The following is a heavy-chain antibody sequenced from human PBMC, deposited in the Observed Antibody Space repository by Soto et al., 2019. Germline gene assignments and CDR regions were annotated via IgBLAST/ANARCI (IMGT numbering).Heavy chain of an antibody. V-gene: IGHV1-18*01. CDR2: ISAYNGNT. CDR3: ACSGDYRRATFAY. CDR1: GYTFTSYG. D-gene: IGHD3-22*01. J-gene: IGHJ4*02. Sequence: QVQLVQSGAEVKKPGASVKVSCKASGYTFTSYGISWVRQAPGQGLEWMGWISAYNGNTNYAQKLQARGTMTTYTSTSTANLELRSLRSDDTAVYYCACSGDYRRATFAYWGQGTLVTVSS.